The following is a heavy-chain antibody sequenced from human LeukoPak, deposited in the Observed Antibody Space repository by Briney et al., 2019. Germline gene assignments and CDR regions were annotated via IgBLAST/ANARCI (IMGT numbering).Heavy chain of an antibody. V-gene: IGHV4-38-2*02. CDR2: VCHGGSS. Sequence: KSSETLSLTCTVSGYSTSSGFYWGWIRQPPGKGLEWIGNVCHGGSSYYNPSLKSRVTISVDTSKNQFSLNLYSVTAADTAVYYCARRVGSSDCFDYWGQGTLVTVSS. D-gene: IGHD6-6*01. J-gene: IGHJ4*02. CDR3: ARRVGSSDCFDY. CDR1: GYSTSSGFY.